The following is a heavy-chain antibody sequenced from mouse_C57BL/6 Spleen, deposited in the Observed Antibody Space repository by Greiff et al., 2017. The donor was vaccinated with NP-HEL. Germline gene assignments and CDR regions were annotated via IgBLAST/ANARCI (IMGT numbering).Heavy chain of an antibody. J-gene: IGHJ4*01. V-gene: IGHV1-81*01. CDR1: GYTFTSYG. CDR2: IYPRSGNT. Sequence: QVQLQQSGAELARPGASVKLSCKASGYTFTSYGISWVKQRTGQGLEWIGEIYPRSGNTYYNEKFKGKATLTADKSSSTAYMELRSLTSEDSAVYFCAREGGSSYVSYAMDYWGQGTSVTVSS. D-gene: IGHD1-1*01. CDR3: AREGGSSYVSYAMDY.